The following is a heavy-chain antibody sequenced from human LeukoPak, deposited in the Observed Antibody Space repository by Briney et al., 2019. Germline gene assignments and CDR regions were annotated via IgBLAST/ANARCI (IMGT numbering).Heavy chain of an antibody. V-gene: IGHV3-7*01. CDR1: GFSLSRYW. CDR2: MKQDGSEK. Sequence: GGSLRLSCAASGFSLSRYWMSWVRQAPGKGLEWVANMKQDGSEKKYVDSVKGRFTISRDNTKNSLYLQMNSLRVEDTAVYYCARGRGSSTSPYYFDYWGQGTLVTVSS. D-gene: IGHD2-2*01. CDR3: ARGRGSSTSPYYFDY. J-gene: IGHJ4*02.